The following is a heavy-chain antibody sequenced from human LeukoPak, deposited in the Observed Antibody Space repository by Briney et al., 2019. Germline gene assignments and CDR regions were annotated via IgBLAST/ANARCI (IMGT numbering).Heavy chain of an antibody. CDR3: ARASWELDY. D-gene: IGHD1-26*01. V-gene: IGHV4-38-2*02. Sequence: SETLSLTCTVSGYSISSGYYWGWIRPPPGKGLEWIGSIYHSGSTYYNPSLKSRVTISVDTSKNQFSLKLSSVTAADTAVYYCARASWELDYWGLGTLVTVSS. CDR1: GYSISSGYY. CDR2: IYHSGST. J-gene: IGHJ4*02.